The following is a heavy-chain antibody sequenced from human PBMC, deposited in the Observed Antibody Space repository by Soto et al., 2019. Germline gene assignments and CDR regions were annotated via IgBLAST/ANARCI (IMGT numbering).Heavy chain of an antibody. Sequence: QVQLVQSGAEVKKPGSSVKVSCKASGGTLRSYAFTWVRQAPGQGLDWRGGIIPIFGTANYAQKFQGRVTITADESTSTAYMELSSLRSEDTAVYYCARGPTYYYDSSGYYYVYWGQGTLVTVSS. D-gene: IGHD3-22*01. CDR1: GGTLRSYA. CDR3: ARGPTYYYDSSGYYYVY. CDR2: IIPIFGTA. J-gene: IGHJ4*02. V-gene: IGHV1-69*01.